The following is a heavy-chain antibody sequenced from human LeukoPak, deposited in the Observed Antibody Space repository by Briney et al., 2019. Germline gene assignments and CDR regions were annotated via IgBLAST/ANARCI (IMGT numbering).Heavy chain of an antibody. D-gene: IGHD3-22*01. Sequence: SETLSFTCTVSGGSISSSSYYWSWIRQPPGKGLEWIGYIYYSGSTSYNPSLKSRVTISVDTSKIQFSLKLSSVTAADTAVYYCARRPVVGAWFDPWGQGTQVTVSS. J-gene: IGHJ5*02. CDR2: IYYSGST. V-gene: IGHV4-61*05. CDR1: GGSISSSSYY. CDR3: ARRPVVGAWFDP.